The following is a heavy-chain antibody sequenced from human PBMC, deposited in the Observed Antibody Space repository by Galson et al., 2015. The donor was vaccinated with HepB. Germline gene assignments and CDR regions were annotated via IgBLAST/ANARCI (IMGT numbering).Heavy chain of an antibody. J-gene: IGHJ2*01. CDR2: IGTASDT. CDR3: VREGRSSSWSNWYFDL. CDR1: GFTFSRSD. D-gene: IGHD6-13*01. V-gene: IGHV3-13*01. Sequence: SLRLSCAASGFTFSRSDMHWVRQVTGNGLQWVSAIGTASDTYYADSVKGRFTISRENAQNSLYLEMNDLRAEDTAVYYCVREGRSSSWSNWYFDLWGRGTLVTVSS.